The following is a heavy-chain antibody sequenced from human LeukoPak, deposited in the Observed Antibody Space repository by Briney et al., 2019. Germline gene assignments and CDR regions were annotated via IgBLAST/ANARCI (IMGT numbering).Heavy chain of an antibody. CDR3: ARGPYGSSGTPDAFDI. Sequence: GGSLRLSCAASGFIFSSYNMNWVRQAPGKGLEWVSSISNGGGYIYYEDSVKGRLTISRDNAKNSLYLQMNSLRAEDTAIYYCARGPYGSSGTPDAFDIWGQGTMVTVSS. CDR2: ISNGGGYI. CDR1: GFIFSSYN. V-gene: IGHV3-21*01. J-gene: IGHJ3*02. D-gene: IGHD3-10*01.